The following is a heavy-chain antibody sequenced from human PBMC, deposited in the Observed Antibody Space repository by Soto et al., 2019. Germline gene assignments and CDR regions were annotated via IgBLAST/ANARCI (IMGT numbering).Heavy chain of an antibody. V-gene: IGHV6-1*01. J-gene: IGHJ6*02. CDR1: GDSVSSNSAA. CDR2: TYYRSKWYN. Sequence: SQTLSLPCAISGDSVSSNSAAWNWIRQSPSRGLEWLGRTYYRSKWYNDYAVSVKSRITINPDTSKNQFSLQLNSVTPEDTAVYYCARVQIGSSSLVNGLVPDYYGMDVWGQGTTVTVSS. D-gene: IGHD6-13*01. CDR3: ARVQIGSSSLVNGLVPDYYGMDV.